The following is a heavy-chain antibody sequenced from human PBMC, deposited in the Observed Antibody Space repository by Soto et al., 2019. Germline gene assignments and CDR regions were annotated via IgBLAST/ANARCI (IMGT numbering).Heavy chain of an antibody. CDR3: AKVTGYCSSSSCRRDYYYYYGMDV. D-gene: IGHD2-2*01. CDR1: GFTFSNYG. V-gene: IGHV3-30*18. J-gene: IGHJ6*02. CDR2: ISYDGSDK. Sequence: GGSLRLSCAASGFTFSNYGMHWVRQAPGKGLEWVAVISYDGSDKYYADSVKGRFSISRDNSKNTLYLQMNSLRAEDTAVYYCAKVTGYCSSSSCRRDYYYYYGMDVWGQGTTVTVSS.